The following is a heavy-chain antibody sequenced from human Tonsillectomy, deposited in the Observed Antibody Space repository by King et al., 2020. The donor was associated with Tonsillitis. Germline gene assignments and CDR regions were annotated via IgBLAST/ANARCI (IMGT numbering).Heavy chain of an antibody. V-gene: IGHV3-23*04. CDR1: GFTFSSYV. Sequence: VQLVESGGGLVQPGGSLRLSCAASGFTFSSYVMTWVRQAPGKGLEWVSAISGSAGSTYYADSVKGRFTISRDNSKNTLYLQMNSLRAEDTAVYYCAKLGYSSGWYGYFDYWGQGALVTVSS. CDR2: ISGSAGST. J-gene: IGHJ4*02. CDR3: AKLGYSSGWYGYFDY. D-gene: IGHD6-19*01.